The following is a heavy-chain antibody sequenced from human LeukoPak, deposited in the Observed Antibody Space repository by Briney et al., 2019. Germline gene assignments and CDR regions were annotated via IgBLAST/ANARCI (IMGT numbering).Heavy chain of an antibody. CDR1: GFTFSTYS. CDR2: ISSSSSYI. CDR3: ARAGWIQLWLRWGRNYYYMDV. J-gene: IGHJ6*03. Sequence: KTGGSLRLSCAASGFTFSTYSMNWVRQAPGKGLEWVSSISSSSSYIYYADSVKGRFTISRDNAKNSLYLQMNSLRAEDTAVYYCARAGWIQLWLRWGRNYYYMDVWGKGTTVTVSS. V-gene: IGHV3-21*01. D-gene: IGHD5-18*01.